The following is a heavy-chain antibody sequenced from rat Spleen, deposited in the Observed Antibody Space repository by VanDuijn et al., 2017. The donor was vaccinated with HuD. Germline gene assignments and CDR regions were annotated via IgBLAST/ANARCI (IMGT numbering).Heavy chain of an antibody. J-gene: IGHJ1*01. V-gene: IGHV2-47*01. CDR3: ARRTANNNYWYFDF. Sequence: QVQLKESGPGLVQPSQTLSLTCTVSGFSLTSYHVHWIRQPPGKGLEWMGLIWSNGGTDYNSAIKSRLSISRDTSKSQVFLKMNSLQTEDTAMYFCARRTANNNYWYFDFWGPGTMVTVSS. D-gene: IGHD1-10*01. CDR1: GFSLTSYH. CDR2: IWSNGGT.